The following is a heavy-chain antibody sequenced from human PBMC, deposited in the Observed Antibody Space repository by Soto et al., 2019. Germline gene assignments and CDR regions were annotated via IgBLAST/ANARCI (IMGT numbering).Heavy chain of an antibody. CDR1: GDSVSSNSAG. CDR2: IYYRGSA. J-gene: IGHJ3*02. V-gene: IGHV4-31*02. D-gene: IGHD3-3*01. CDR3: ARGVRFLEWLLGTFDI. Sequence: SQTLSLTCAISGDSVSSNSAGWTWIRQRPGKGLEWLGYIYYRGSAYYNPSLKNRLFLSVDTSKNQFSLNLTSVTAADKAVYYCARGVRFLEWLLGTFDIWGPGTLVTVSS.